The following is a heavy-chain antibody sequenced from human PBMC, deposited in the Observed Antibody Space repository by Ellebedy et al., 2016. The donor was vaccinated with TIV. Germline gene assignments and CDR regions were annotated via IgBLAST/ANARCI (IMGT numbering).Heavy chain of an antibody. CDR1: GFTFSSYA. J-gene: IGHJ4*02. Sequence: GESLKISCAASGFTFSSYAMSWVRQAPGKGLEWVSGISGTGATTYYADSVKGRFTISRDNSKNTLYLLMISLRGEDTAIYYCAKDLAAGTTLRLDYWGQGTLVTGSS. CDR3: AKDLAAGTTLRLDY. CDR2: ISGTGATT. V-gene: IGHV3-23*01. D-gene: IGHD1-7*01.